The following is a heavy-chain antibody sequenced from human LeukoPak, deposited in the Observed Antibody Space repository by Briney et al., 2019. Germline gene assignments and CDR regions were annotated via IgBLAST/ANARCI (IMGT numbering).Heavy chain of an antibody. CDR3: AKESGSDYYFDY. CDR2: ISAGGGNT. Sequence: SGGSLRLSCAASGFTFSNYAMTWVRQAPGKGLEWVSAISAGGGNTYYADSVKGRFTISRDNSKNTLYLQMNSLRAEDTAVYYCAKESGSDYYFDYWGQGTLVTVSS. CDR1: GFTFSNYA. J-gene: IGHJ4*02. D-gene: IGHD1-26*01. V-gene: IGHV3-23*01.